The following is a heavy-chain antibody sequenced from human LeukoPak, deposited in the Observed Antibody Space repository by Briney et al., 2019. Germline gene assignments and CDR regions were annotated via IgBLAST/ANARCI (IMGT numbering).Heavy chain of an antibody. CDR1: GFTFSNYE. CDR3: ASAYCGGDCYRHYSCGMDV. J-gene: IGHJ6*04. V-gene: IGHV3-48*03. D-gene: IGHD2-21*02. CDR2: ISSNGSTI. Sequence: GGSLRLSCAASGFTFSNYEMNWVRQAPGKGLEWVSYISSNGSTIYYADSVKGRFTISRDNAKNSLYLQMNSLRAYDTAVFYCASAYCGGDCYRHYSCGMDVWGKGTTVTVSS.